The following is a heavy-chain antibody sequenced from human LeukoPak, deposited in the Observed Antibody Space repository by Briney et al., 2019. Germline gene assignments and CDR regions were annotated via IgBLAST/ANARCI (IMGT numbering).Heavy chain of an antibody. Sequence: GGSLRLSCAASGFTISSSQMHWVRQAPGKGLVWVSRILRDETHTNYADSVRGRFTLSNDNDNNMLFLQMNSLRGEDTAVYFCTRDPGSDSRDWYFDVWGRGTLVSVSS. D-gene: IGHD6-25*01. CDR3: TRDPGSDSRDWYFDV. CDR2: ILRDETHT. J-gene: IGHJ2*01. V-gene: IGHV3-74*01. CDR1: GFTISSSQ.